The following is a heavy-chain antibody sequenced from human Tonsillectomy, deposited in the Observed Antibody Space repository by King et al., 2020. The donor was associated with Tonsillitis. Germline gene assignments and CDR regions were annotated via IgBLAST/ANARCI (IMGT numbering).Heavy chain of an antibody. CDR3: ARGKYGDYDWSNWFDP. D-gene: IGHD4-17*01. CDR2: IFYSGST. V-gene: IGHV4-59*01. Sequence: VQLQESGPGLVKPSETLSLTCTVSGGSISDYYWSWIRQSPGKGLEWIGFIFYSGSTTYNPSLKSRVTISVDTSKNHFSLQLTSVTAADTAVYYCARGKYGDYDWSNWFDPWGPGTLVTVSS. J-gene: IGHJ5*02. CDR1: GGSISDYY.